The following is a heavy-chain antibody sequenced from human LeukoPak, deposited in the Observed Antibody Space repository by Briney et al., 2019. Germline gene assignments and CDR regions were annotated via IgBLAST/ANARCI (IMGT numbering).Heavy chain of an antibody. CDR2: ISYDGTTK. CDR1: GFTFSTYS. CDR3: ARGKPGIAAAGTLSPLDY. D-gene: IGHD6-13*01. Sequence: GGSLRLSCAASGFTFSTYSIHWVRQAPGNGLEWVAVISYDGTTKYYAHSVKGRFTISRDNSKNTLYLQMSSLETEDAAVYYRARGKPGIAAAGTLSPLDYWGQGALVTVSS. J-gene: IGHJ4*02. V-gene: IGHV3-30*04.